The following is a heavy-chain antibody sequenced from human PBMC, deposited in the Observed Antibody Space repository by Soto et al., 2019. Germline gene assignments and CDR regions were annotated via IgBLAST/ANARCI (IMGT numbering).Heavy chain of an antibody. CDR1: GFTFSSYE. V-gene: IGHV3-48*03. CDR3: ARVGKEWELLPQDV. Sequence: EVQLVESGGGLVQPGGSLRLSCAASGFTFSSYEMNWVRQAPGKGLEWVSYISSSGSTIYYADPVKGRFTISRDNAKNSLYLQMNSLRAEDTAVYYCARVGKEWELLPQDVWGQGTTVTVSS. J-gene: IGHJ6*02. D-gene: IGHD1-26*01. CDR2: ISSSGSTI.